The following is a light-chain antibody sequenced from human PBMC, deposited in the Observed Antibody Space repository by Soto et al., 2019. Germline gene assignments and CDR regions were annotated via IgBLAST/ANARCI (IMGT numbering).Light chain of an antibody. V-gene: IGLV1-47*02. CDR2: TNN. CDR1: SSNIGRDY. Sequence: QSVLTQPPSASGTPGQRVTISCSGSSSNIGRDYVYWFQQLPGTAPKLLIYTNNQRPSGVPDRFSGSKSGTSASLAISGLRSEDEAEYYCAVWDDSLSGWVFGGGTPLNVL. J-gene: IGLJ3*02. CDR3: AVWDDSLSGWV.